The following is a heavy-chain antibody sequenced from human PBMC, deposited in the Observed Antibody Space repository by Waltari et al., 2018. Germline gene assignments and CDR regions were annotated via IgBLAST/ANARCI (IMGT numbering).Heavy chain of an antibody. V-gene: IGHV3-74*01. CDR2: IKREGSST. CDR1: GFILSTYW. CDR3: VRENIAAAGLES. D-gene: IGHD6-13*01. Sequence: EVQLVESGGGLVQPGGSLRLSCVASGFILSTYWMDWVRQAPGKGLVWVARIKREGSSTTYADSVKGRFTSSRDNAKNTLYLHMSSLRAEDTAVYYCVRENIAAAGLESWGQGTLVTVSS. J-gene: IGHJ4*02.